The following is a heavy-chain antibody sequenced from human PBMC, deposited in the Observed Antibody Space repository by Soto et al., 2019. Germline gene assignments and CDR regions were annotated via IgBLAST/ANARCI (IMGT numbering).Heavy chain of an antibody. CDR2: INHSGST. D-gene: IGHD2-21*01. J-gene: IGHJ4*02. Sequence: QVQLQQWGAGLLKPSETLSLTCAVYGGSFSAYDWTWIRQPPGTGLEWIGEINHSGSTNYNPSLKSRVTLSVATSKTQFSLKLTSVTAADTAVYYCARDKIPGLFDYWGQGTLVTVSS. CDR3: ARDKIPGLFDY. CDR1: GGSFSAYD. V-gene: IGHV4-34*01.